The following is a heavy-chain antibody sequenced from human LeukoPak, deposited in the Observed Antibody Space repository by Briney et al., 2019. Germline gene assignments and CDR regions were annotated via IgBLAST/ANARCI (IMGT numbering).Heavy chain of an antibody. J-gene: IGHJ4*02. CDR3: ARGNGALRDRGTSD. CDR1: GFTFSSYS. CDR2: ISSSSSYI. D-gene: IGHD1-1*01. V-gene: IGHV3-21*01. Sequence: PGGSLRLSCAASGFTFSSYSMNWVRQAPGKGLEWVSSISSSSSYIYYADSVKGRFTISRDNAKNSLYLQMNSLRAEDTAVYYCARGNGALRDRGTSDWGQGTLVTVSS.